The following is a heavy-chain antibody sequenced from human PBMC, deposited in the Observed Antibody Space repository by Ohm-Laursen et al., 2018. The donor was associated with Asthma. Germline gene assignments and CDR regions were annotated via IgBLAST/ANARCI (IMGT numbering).Heavy chain of an antibody. CDR2: ISYDGSNK. V-gene: IGHV3-30-3*01. D-gene: IGHD3-10*01. J-gene: IGHJ6*02. CDR3: ARENYYGSGSYITYYYYGMDV. CDR1: GFTFSSYA. Sequence: SLRLSCAASGFTFSSYAMHWVRQAPGKGLEWVAVISYDGSNKYYADSVKGRFTISRDNSKNTLYPQMNSLRAEDTAVYYCARENYYGSGSYITYYYYGMDVWGQGTTVTVSS.